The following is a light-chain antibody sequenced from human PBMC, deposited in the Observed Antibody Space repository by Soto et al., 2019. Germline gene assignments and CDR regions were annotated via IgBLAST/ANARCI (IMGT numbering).Light chain of an antibody. CDR3: HKCSSLLI. CDR2: AAS. J-gene: IGKJ3*01. CDR1: QGIRTF. Sequence: DIEMTQSPTSLSSSPGDRATLTCRASQGIRTFVAWYQQKPGQAPKLLIYAASTMHTGVPARFSGSGSGTDFTLTINSLEPEDFAVYYCHKCSSLLIFGHGTKVEI. V-gene: IGKV3-11*01.